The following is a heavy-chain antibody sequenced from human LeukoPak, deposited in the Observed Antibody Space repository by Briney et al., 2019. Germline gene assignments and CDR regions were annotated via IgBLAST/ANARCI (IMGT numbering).Heavy chain of an antibody. CDR3: ARIGYSGSCYGFRYYYYMDV. V-gene: IGHV1-8*01. CDR1: GYTFTSYD. D-gene: IGHD1-26*01. J-gene: IGHJ6*03. CDR2: MNPNSGNT. Sequence: GASVKVSCKASGYTFTSYDINWVRQATGQGLEWMGWMNPNSGNTGYAQKFQGRVTMTRNTSISTAYMELSSLRSEDTAAYYCARIGYSGSCYGFRYYYYMDVWGKGTTVTVSS.